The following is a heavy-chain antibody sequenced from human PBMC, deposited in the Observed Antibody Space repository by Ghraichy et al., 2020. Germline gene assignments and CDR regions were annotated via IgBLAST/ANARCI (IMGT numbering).Heavy chain of an antibody. CDR3: AKAPIYSSSWSHHYTSLYYYYYYGMDV. Sequence: GGSLRLSCAASGFTFSSYGMHWVRQAPGKGLEWVAFIRYDGSNKYYADSVKGRFTISRDNSKNTLYLQMNSLRAEDTAVYYCAKAPIYSSSWSHHYTSLYYYYYYGMDVWGQGTTVTVSS. J-gene: IGHJ6*02. V-gene: IGHV3-30*02. D-gene: IGHD6-13*01. CDR1: GFTFSSYG. CDR2: IRYDGSNK.